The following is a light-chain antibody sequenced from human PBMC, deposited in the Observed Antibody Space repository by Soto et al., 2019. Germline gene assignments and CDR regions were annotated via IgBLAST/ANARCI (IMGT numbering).Light chain of an antibody. J-gene: IGKJ1*01. Sequence: EIVMTQSPATLSVSPGERANLSCRASQSVSSNLAWYQQKPGQAPRLLIYGASTRATGIPARFSGGGSGTEFTLTISSLQSEDFAVYYCQQYNNWPPWTFGQGTKVEIK. V-gene: IGKV3-15*01. CDR2: GAS. CDR1: QSVSSN. CDR3: QQYNNWPPWT.